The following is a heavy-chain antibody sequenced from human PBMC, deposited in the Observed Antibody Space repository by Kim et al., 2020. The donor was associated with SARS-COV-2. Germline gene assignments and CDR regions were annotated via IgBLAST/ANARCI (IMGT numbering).Heavy chain of an antibody. J-gene: IGHJ5*02. Sequence: SETLSLTCTVSGASISTSYWAWIRQSPGKGLEWIASIYHSGSTYYNPSLRSRVSMSIDTSKNQFSLKLRYFTAADTAVYFCARPILPAAIYHAFDHWGQG. D-gene: IGHD2-2*01. CDR1: GASISTSY. V-gene: IGHV4-39*01. CDR3: ARPILPAAIYHAFDH. CDR2: IYHSGST.